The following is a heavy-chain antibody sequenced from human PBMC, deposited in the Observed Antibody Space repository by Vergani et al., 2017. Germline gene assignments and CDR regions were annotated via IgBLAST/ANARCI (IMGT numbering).Heavy chain of an antibody. Sequence: QVQLQESGPGLVKPSETLSLTCTVSGGSISSYYWSWIRQPPGKGLEWIGYIYYSGSTNYNPSLKSRVTISVDTSKNQVSLKLSSVTAADTAMYYCAGDPGNYDVLTGYGMDVWGQGTTVTVSS. CDR2: IYYSGST. CDR3: AGDPGNYDVLTGYGMDV. D-gene: IGHD3-9*01. CDR1: GGSISSYY. J-gene: IGHJ6*02. V-gene: IGHV4-59*01.